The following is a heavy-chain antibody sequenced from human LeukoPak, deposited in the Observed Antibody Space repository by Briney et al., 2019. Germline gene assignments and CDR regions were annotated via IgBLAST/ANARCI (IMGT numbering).Heavy chain of an antibody. Sequence: PSETLSLTCTVSGGSISSYYWGWIRQPPGKGLEWIGSIYYSGSTYYNPSLKSRVTISVDTSKNQFSLKLSSVTAADTAVYYCARDRRGYSYGLPSYYFDYWGQGTLVTVSS. D-gene: IGHD5-18*01. J-gene: IGHJ4*02. CDR3: ARDRRGYSYGLPSYYFDY. CDR1: GGSISSYY. CDR2: IYYSGST. V-gene: IGHV4-39*07.